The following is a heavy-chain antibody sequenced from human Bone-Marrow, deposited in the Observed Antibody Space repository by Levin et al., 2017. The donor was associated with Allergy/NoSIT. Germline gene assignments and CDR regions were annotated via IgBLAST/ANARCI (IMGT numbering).Heavy chain of an antibody. Sequence: GESLKISCKVSGYNLTELSMHWIRQTPGKGLEWMGGFDPEDGETVYAQMFQGRVAMTEDTSKDTAYMELSRLRSDDTAVYYCATDTTMVEGGYFDLWGRGTLVTVSS. CDR2: FDPEDGET. J-gene: IGHJ2*01. CDR1: GYNLTELS. D-gene: IGHD2-8*01. CDR3: ATDTTMVEGGYFDL. V-gene: IGHV1-24*01.